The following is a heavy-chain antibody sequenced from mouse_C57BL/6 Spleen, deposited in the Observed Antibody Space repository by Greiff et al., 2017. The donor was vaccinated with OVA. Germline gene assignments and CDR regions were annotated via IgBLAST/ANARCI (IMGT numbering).Heavy chain of an antibody. CDR1: GFTFSDFW. J-gene: IGHJ4*01. CDR2: IRLKSDNYAT. Sequence: EVKLQESGGGLVQPGGSMKLSCVASGFTFSDFWMNWVRQSPEQGLEWVAQIRLKSDNYATHYAESVKGRFTISRDDSKSSVYLQMNNVRAEDTGIYYCTDPGAMDCWGQGTSVTVSS. V-gene: IGHV6-3*01. CDR3: TDPGAMDC.